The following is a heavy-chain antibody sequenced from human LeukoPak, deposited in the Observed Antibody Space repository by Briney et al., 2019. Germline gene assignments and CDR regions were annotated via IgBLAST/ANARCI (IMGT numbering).Heavy chain of an antibody. J-gene: IGHJ3*02. Sequence: SETLSLTCTVSGGSISNYYWSWIRQAPGKGLEWIGYISYSVSTNYNPSLKSRITISVDTSKNQFSLKLSSVTAADTAVYYCARRAITMVRGVMVRAFDIWGQGTMVTVSS. CDR3: ARRAITMVRGVMVRAFDI. V-gene: IGHV4-59*08. CDR2: ISYSVST. D-gene: IGHD3-10*01. CDR1: GGSISNYY.